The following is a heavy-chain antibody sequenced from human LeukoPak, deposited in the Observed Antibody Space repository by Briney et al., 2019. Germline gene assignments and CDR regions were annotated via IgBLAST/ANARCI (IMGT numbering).Heavy chain of an antibody. D-gene: IGHD5-24*01. CDR3: ARDLRRDGYNLGY. CDR1: GGTFSSYA. J-gene: IGHJ4*02. Sequence: GASVKVSCKASGGTFSSYAISWVRQAPGQGLEWMGGVIPIFGTANYAQKFQGRVTITADESTSTVYMELSSLRSEDTAVYYCARDLRRDGYNLGYWGQGTLVTVSS. CDR2: VIPIFGTA. V-gene: IGHV1-69*13.